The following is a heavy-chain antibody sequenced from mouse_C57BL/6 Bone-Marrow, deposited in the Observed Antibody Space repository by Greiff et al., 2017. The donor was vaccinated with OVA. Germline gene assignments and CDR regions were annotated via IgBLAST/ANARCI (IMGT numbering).Heavy chain of an antibody. V-gene: IGHV1-26*01. CDR2: INPNNGGT. CDR1: GYTFTDYY. J-gene: IGHJ3*01. CDR3: ATGGSSRFAY. Sequence: VQLQQSGPELVKPGASVKISCKASGYTFTDYYMNWVKQSHGKSLEWIGDINPNNGGTSYNQKFKGKATLTVDKSSSTAYMELRSLTSEDSAVYYCATGGSSRFAYWGRGTLVTVSA. D-gene: IGHD1-1*01.